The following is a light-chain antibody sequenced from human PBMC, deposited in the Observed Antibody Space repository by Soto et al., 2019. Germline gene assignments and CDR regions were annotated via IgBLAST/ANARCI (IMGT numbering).Light chain of an antibody. Sequence: EIVMTQSPGTLSLSPGERATLSCRASQSVSSRLAWYQQKPGQAPRLLISGASSRATGIPDRFSGSGSGTDFTLTISRREPEDFALYYCQHYVERSPITFGQGTRLEIK. CDR1: QSVSSR. CDR2: GAS. J-gene: IGKJ5*01. CDR3: QHYVERSPIT. V-gene: IGKV3-20*01.